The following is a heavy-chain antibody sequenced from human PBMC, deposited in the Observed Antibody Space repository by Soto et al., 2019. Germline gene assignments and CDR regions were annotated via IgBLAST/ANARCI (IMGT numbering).Heavy chain of an antibody. V-gene: IGHV2-5*01. J-gene: IGHJ5*02. CDR1: GFPLSTYAMG. Sequence: QITLKESGPTLVKPTQTLTLSCTFSGFPLSTYAMGVPWIRQPPGKALEWLALVYWNYDNRYSPSLQSRLTITKDTSKNQVILTMLNMGPADTATYYCVHTSGWQHTTWGQGTLVTVSS. CDR3: VHTSGWQHTT. D-gene: IGHD1-1*01. CDR2: VYWNYDN.